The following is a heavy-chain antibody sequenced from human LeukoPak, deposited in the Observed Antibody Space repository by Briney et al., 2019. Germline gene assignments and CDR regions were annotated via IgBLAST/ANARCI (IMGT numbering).Heavy chain of an antibody. D-gene: IGHD3-10*01. CDR3: AREQWFGELFFDY. CDR2: ISYDGSNK. CDR1: GFTFNDYT. V-gene: IGHV3-30*04. J-gene: IGHJ4*02. Sequence: GKSLRLSCAASGFTFNDYTIHWVRQAPGKGLEWVAVISYDGSNKYYADSVKGRFTIYRDTSKNTLYLQMNSLRAEDTAIYFCAREQWFGELFFDYWGQGTLVSVSS.